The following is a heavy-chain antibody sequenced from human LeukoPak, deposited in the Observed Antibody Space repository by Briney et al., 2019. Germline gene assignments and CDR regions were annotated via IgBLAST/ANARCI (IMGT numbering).Heavy chain of an antibody. CDR2: ISYDGSNK. CDR3: AKAQEAAAGNGYYYYYGMDV. V-gene: IGHV3-30*18. Sequence: GGSLRLSCAASGFTFSSYGMHWVRQAPGKGLEWVAVISYDGSNKDYADSVKGRFTISRDNSENSLYLQMNSLRAEDTAVYYCAKAQEAAAGNGYYYYYGMDVWGKGTTVTVSS. D-gene: IGHD6-13*01. J-gene: IGHJ6*04. CDR1: GFTFSSYG.